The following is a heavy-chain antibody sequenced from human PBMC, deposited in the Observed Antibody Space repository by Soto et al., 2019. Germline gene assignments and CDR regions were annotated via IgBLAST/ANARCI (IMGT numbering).Heavy chain of an antibody. D-gene: IGHD2-21*02. CDR1: GASISTYY. J-gene: IGHJ4*02. Sequence: SETLSLTCTVSGASISTYYWNWIRQPPGKGLEWIGYIYNSGSTSYSPSLKSRVTISVDTSKNQFSLKLSSVTAADTAVYYCVRDRDGYDYFDYWGQGTLVTVSS. V-gene: IGHV4-59*01. CDR2: IYNSGST. CDR3: VRDRDGYDYFDY.